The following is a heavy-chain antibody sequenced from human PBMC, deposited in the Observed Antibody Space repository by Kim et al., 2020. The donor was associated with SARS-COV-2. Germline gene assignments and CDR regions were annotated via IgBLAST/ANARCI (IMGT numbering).Heavy chain of an antibody. V-gene: IGHV4-30-2*01. Sequence: YYNPSLKSRVTISVDRSKNQFSLKLSSVTAADTAVYYCARCRTGGYMDVWGKGTTVTVSS. J-gene: IGHJ6*03. D-gene: IGHD2-8*02. CDR3: ARCRTGGYMDV.